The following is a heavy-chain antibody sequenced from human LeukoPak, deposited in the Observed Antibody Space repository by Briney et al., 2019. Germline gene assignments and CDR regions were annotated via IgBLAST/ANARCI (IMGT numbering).Heavy chain of an antibody. CDR1: GYTFTSYY. CDR2: INPGGGST. Sequence: ASVKVSCKASGYTFTSYYMHWVRQAPGQGLEWMGVINPGGGSTTYAQRFQGRVTLTRDTSTRTVYMELSSLRSEDTAVYYCARVSGSSGWYLFGDHWGQGTLVTVSS. D-gene: IGHD6-19*01. CDR3: ARVSGSSGWYLFGDH. V-gene: IGHV1-46*01. J-gene: IGHJ4*02.